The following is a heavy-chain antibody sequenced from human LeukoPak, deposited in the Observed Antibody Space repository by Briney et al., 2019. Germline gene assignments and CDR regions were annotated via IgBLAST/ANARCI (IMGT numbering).Heavy chain of an antibody. CDR3: AKGGRYCSSTSCSSTQYYYYYYYMDV. CDR1: GFTVSTTL. Sequence: GGSLRLTCTVSGFTVSTTLMDWVRQAPGKGLEWVSSISSSSSYIYYADSVKGRFTISRDNAKNSLYLQMNSLRAEDTAVYYCAKGGRYCSSTSCSSTQYYYYYYYMDVWGKGTTVTVSS. J-gene: IGHJ6*03. D-gene: IGHD2-2*01. CDR2: ISSSSSYI. V-gene: IGHV3-21*01.